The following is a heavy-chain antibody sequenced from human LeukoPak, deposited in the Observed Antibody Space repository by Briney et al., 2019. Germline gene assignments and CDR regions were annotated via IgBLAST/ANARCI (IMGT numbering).Heavy chain of an antibody. CDR2: IYPGDSDV. J-gene: IGHJ4*02. CDR3: ARGTDLGHAVAGAFDC. D-gene: IGHD6-19*01. CDR1: GYIFTTFW. Sequence: GESLQISCKGSGYIFTTFWIGWVRQMPGKGLEWMGIIYPGDSDVRYGPSFQGQVTISADRSISTAYLQWSSLKASDTAIYYCARGTDLGHAVAGAFDCWGQGALVTVSS. V-gene: IGHV5-51*01.